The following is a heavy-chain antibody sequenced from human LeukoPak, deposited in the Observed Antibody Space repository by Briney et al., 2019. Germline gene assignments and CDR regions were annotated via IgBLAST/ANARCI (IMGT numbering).Heavy chain of an antibody. CDR1: GFPFSSHA. Sequence: QSGGSLRLSCAASGFPFSSHAMSGVRKPPGKGREWVEAIRNGKTYYADSVRGRFAISRDDSTNTVYLHMNSLRDEDTALYHCVREAGYCAPVCVKTNWFDPWGQGTLVTVSS. D-gene: IGHD2-15*01. J-gene: IGHJ5*02. V-gene: IGHV3-23*01. CDR2: IRNGKT. CDR3: VREAGYCAPVCVKTNWFDP.